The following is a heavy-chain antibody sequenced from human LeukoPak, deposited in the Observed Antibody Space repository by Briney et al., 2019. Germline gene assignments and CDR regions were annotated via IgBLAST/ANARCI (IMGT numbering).Heavy chain of an antibody. CDR3: AGSICSGGSCYFDY. CDR2: IYYSGST. Sequence: PSETLSLICTVSGGSISSYYWSWIRQPPGKGLEWIRYIYYSGSTNYNPSLKSRVTISVDTSKNQFSPKLSSVTAADTAVYYCAGSICSGGSCYFDYWGQGTLVTVSS. V-gene: IGHV4-59*08. J-gene: IGHJ4*02. CDR1: GGSISSYY. D-gene: IGHD2-15*01.